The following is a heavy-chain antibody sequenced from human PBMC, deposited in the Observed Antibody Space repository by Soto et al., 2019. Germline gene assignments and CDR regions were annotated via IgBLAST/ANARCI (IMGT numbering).Heavy chain of an antibody. CDR3: ARPWDTAMVSTWNY. D-gene: IGHD5-18*01. CDR2: INKNEGEK. CDR1: GFTFSSYS. J-gene: IGHJ4*02. Sequence: PGGSLRLCFEGSGFTFSSYSMRWVRQAPGKGLEWVANINKNEGEKYYVDSVKGRFTISRDNAKNSLYLQMNSLRAEDTAVYYCARPWDTAMVSTWNYWGQGTLVTVSS. V-gene: IGHV3-7*03.